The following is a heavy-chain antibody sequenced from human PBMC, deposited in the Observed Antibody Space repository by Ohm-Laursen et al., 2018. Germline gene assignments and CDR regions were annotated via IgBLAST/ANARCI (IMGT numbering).Heavy chain of an antibody. CDR2: INAYKNDL. V-gene: IGHV3-48*02. CDR3: ARDRDWAIDY. Sequence: SLRLSCAASGFTFSGHGMNWVRQAPGKGLEWLSYINAYKNDLFYADSVKGRFTISRDNAENLLYLQMDRLRDDDTAVYYCARDRDWAIDYWGQGTLVTVSS. J-gene: IGHJ4*02. CDR1: GFTFSGHG. D-gene: IGHD3/OR15-3a*01.